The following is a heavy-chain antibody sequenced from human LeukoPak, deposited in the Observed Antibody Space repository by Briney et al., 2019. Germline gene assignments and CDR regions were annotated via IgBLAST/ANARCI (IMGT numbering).Heavy chain of an antibody. CDR1: EFTFSSYS. CDR3: ARRMTTNAYYYYAMDV. CDR2: ITNSGNSK. D-gene: IGHD1-1*01. J-gene: IGHJ6*02. V-gene: IGHV3-48*02. Sequence: GGSLRLSCAASEFTFSSYSMNWVRQAPGKGLEWVSYITNSGNSKSYAGSVKGRFTISRDNTKNSLHLQMNSLRDEDTAVYYCARRMTTNAYYYYAMDVWGQGTTVTVSS.